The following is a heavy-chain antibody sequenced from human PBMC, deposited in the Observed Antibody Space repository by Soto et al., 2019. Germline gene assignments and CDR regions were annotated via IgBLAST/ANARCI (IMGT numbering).Heavy chain of an antibody. Sequence: QVQLQESGPGLVKPSQTLSLTCTVSGGSISSGGYYWSWIRQHPGKGLEWIGYIYYSGSTYYNPSLKSRVTISVDTSKNQFSLKLSSVTAADTAVYYCARDTNYYGSGSYYNANWFDPWGQGTLVTVSS. CDR3: ARDTNYYGSGSYYNANWFDP. D-gene: IGHD3-10*01. J-gene: IGHJ5*02. CDR1: GGSISSGGYY. V-gene: IGHV4-31*03. CDR2: IYYSGST.